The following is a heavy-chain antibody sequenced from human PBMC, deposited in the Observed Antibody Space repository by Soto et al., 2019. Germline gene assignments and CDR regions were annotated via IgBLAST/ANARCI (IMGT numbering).Heavy chain of an antibody. J-gene: IGHJ6*02. Sequence: QVQLVQSGAEVKKPGSSVKVSCKASGGTFSSYAISWVRQAPGQGLEWMGGIIPIFGTANYAQKFQGSVTITADESTSTAYMELRSLSSEDTAVYYCAREGDIVVVPAATTYYYYGMDVWGQGTTVTVSS. V-gene: IGHV1-69*01. D-gene: IGHD2-2*01. CDR2: IIPIFGTA. CDR1: GGTFSSYA. CDR3: AREGDIVVVPAATTYYYYGMDV.